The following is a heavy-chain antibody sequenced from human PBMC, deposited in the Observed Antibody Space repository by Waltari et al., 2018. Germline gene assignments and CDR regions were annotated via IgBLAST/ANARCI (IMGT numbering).Heavy chain of an antibody. CDR3: ARRVPVGANAFDI. D-gene: IGHD1-26*01. CDR1: GYTFTSYA. Sequence: QVQLVQSGAEVKKPGASVKVSCKASGYTFTSYAMHWVRQAPGQRLEWMGWINAGNGNTKYSQKFQGRVTITRDTSKNQFSLQLNSVTPEDTAVYYCARRVPVGANAFDIWGQGTMVTVSS. J-gene: IGHJ3*02. V-gene: IGHV1-3*01. CDR2: INAGNGNT.